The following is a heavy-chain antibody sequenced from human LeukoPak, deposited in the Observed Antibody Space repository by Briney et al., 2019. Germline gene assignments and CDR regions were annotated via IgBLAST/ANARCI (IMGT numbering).Heavy chain of an antibody. CDR1: GGSISSYY. D-gene: IGHD1-26*01. J-gene: IGHJ3*02. V-gene: IGHV4-59*01. CDR2: IYYSGST. Sequence: SETLSLTCTVSGGSISSYYWSWIWQPPGEGLEWIGYIYYSGSTNYNPSLKSRVTISVDTSKNQFSLKLSSVTAADTAVYYCARIRSGSHDAFDIWGQGTMVTVSS. CDR3: ARIRSGSHDAFDI.